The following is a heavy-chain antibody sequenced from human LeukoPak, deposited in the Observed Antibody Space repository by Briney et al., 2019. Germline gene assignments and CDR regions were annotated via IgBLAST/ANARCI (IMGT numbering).Heavy chain of an antibody. D-gene: IGHD3-9*01. CDR2: MNPNSGNT. CDR1: GYTFTSYD. Sequence: ASVKVSCKASGYTFTSYDINWVRQATGQGLEWMGWMNPNSGNTGYARKFQGRVTMTRNTSISTAYMELSSLRSEDTAVYYCARESVLRYFDDWGQGTLVTVSS. V-gene: IGHV1-8*01. J-gene: IGHJ4*02. CDR3: ARESVLRYFDD.